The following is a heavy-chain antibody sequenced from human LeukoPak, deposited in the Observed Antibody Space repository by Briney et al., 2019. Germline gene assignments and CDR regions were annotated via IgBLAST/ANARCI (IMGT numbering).Heavy chain of an antibody. CDR1: GFTSSSYG. V-gene: IGHV3-23*01. CDR2: ISGSGGST. J-gene: IGHJ6*03. Sequence: GGTLRLSCAASGFTSSSYGMSWVRQAPGKGLEWVSAISGSGGSTYYADSVKGRFTISRDNSKNTLYLQMNSPRAEDTAVYYCAKDGKQLIVVVPAAGWDMDVWGKGTTVTISS. CDR3: AKDGKQLIVVVPAAGWDMDV. D-gene: IGHD2-2*01.